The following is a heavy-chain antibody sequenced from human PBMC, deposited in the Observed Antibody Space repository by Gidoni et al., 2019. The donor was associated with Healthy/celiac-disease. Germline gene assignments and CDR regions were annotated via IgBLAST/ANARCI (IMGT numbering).Heavy chain of an antibody. Sequence: EVQLVESGGGLVKPGGSLSLSCAASGFTFSRFSMNWVRQAPGKGLEWVSSISSSSSYIYYADSVKGRFTISRDNAKNSLYLQMNSLRAGDTAVYYCARDSTMVQGVENFGAPYDAFDIWGQGTMVTVSS. V-gene: IGHV3-21*01. CDR1: GFTFSRFS. CDR3: ARDSTMVQGVENFGAPYDAFDI. J-gene: IGHJ3*02. D-gene: IGHD3-10*01. CDR2: ISSSSSYI.